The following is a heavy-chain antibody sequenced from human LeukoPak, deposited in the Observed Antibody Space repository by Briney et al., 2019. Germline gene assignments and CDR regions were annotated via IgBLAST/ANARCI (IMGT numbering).Heavy chain of an antibody. CDR1: GYTFTSYA. V-gene: IGHV7-4-1*02. J-gene: IGHJ4*02. CDR3: ARDDRSKNYVWGSYRSPTVIDY. CDR2: INTNTGNP. D-gene: IGHD3-16*02. Sequence: ASVNVSCKASGYTFTSYAMNWVRQAPGQGLEWMGWINTNTGNPTYAQGFTGRFVFSLDTSVSTAYLQISSLKAEDTAVYYCARDDRSKNYVWGSYRSPTVIDYWGQGTLVTVSS.